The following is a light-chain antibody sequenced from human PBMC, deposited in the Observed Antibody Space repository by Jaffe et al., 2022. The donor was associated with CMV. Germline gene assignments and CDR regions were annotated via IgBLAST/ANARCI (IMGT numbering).Light chain of an antibody. CDR3: GADHGRGMKFDWV. Sequence: LTQPPSASASLGASVTLTCTLSSDYDNYKVDWYQQRPGKGPRFVMRVGSGGIVGSKGDGIPDRFSVLGSGLNRYLIIKNIQEEDEGDYHCGADHGRGMKFDWVFGGGTKLTVL. V-gene: IGLV9-49*03. CDR1: SDYDNYK. CDR2: VGSGGIVG. J-gene: IGLJ3*02.